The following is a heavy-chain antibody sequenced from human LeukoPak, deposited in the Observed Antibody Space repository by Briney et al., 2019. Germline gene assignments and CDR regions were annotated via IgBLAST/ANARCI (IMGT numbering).Heavy chain of an antibody. CDR3: ARDASLQLWSLLGY. V-gene: IGHV1-18*01. CDR1: GYTFTSYG. J-gene: IGHJ4*02. D-gene: IGHD5-18*01. Sequence: VASVKVSCKASGYTFTSYGISWVRQAPGQGLEWMGWISAYNGNTNYAQKLQGRVTMTTDTSTSTAYMELRSLRSDDTAVYYCARDASLQLWSLLGYWGQGTLVTVSS. CDR2: ISAYNGNT.